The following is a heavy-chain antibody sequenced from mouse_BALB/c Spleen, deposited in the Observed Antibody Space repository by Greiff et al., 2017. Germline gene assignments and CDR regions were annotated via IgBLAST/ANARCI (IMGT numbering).Heavy chain of an antibody. V-gene: IGHV1-14*01. CDR2: INPDNDDT. CDR1: GYTFTSYV. CDR3: ARWGHAMDY. Sequence: VQLLQSGPGLVQPGASVPMSCTASGYTFTSYVMHWVKQKPGQGLEWIGYINPDNDDTKYNEKFTGKTTLTSDKNTNTAYMKLSSLTSEDSAVYCCARWGHAMDYWGQGTTVTVSS. J-gene: IGHJ4*01.